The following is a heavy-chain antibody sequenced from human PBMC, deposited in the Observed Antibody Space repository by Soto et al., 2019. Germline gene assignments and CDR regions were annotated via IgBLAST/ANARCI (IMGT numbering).Heavy chain of an antibody. D-gene: IGHD6-19*01. CDR1: GDSVSSTSTA. J-gene: IGHJ4*01. CDR3: ARGSYYSGWV. V-gene: IGHV6-1*01. CDR2: TYYRSNWYF. Sequence: PSQTLSLTCAISGDSVSSTSTAWSWIRQSPSRGLEWLGRTYYRSNWYFDYAVSVKSRITINPDTSRNQFSLQLNSVTPDDTAVYYCARGSYYSGWVWGHGTLVTVSS.